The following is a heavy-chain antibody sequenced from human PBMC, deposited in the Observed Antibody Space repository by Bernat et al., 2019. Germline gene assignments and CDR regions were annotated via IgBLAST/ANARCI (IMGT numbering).Heavy chain of an antibody. V-gene: IGHV3-74*01. CDR1: GFTFRSFW. J-gene: IGHJ6*03. CDR2: INSDGSRT. CDR3: AKDGQQTPYFYYYMDA. D-gene: IGHD6-13*01. Sequence: EVQLVESGGGLVQPGGSLRLSCAAYGFTFRSFWMHWVRQAPGKGLVCVANINSDGSRTVYADSVKGRFTISRDNAKNTLYLQMNSLRGEDTAVYYCAKDGQQTPYFYYYMDAWGRGTTVTVSS.